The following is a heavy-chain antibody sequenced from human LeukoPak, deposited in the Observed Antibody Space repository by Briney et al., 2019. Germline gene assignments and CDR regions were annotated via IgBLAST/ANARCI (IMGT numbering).Heavy chain of an antibody. CDR3: ARDRGRGYSYGYSDY. J-gene: IGHJ4*02. CDR1: GFTFSSYS. D-gene: IGHD5-18*01. CDR2: ISSSSSYI. Sequence: PGGSLRLSCAASGFTFSSYSMNWVRQAPGKGLEWVSSISSSSSYIYYADSVKGRFTISRDNAKNSLYPQMNSLRAEDTAVYYCARDRGRGYSYGYSDYWGQGTLVTVSS. V-gene: IGHV3-21*01.